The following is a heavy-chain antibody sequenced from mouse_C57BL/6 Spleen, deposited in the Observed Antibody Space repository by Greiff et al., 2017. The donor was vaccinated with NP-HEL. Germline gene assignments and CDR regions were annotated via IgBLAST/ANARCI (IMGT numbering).Heavy chain of an antibody. V-gene: IGHV1-53*01. J-gene: IGHJ1*03. D-gene: IGHD2-4*01. Sequence: VQLQQSGTELVKPGASVKLSCKASGYTFTSYWMHWVKQRPGQGLEWIGNINPSNGGTNYNEKFKSKATLTVDKSSSTAYMQLSSLTSEDSAVYYCARQKTMSTKYFDVWGTGTTVTVSS. CDR1: GYTFTSYW. CDR3: ARQKTMSTKYFDV. CDR2: INPSNGGT.